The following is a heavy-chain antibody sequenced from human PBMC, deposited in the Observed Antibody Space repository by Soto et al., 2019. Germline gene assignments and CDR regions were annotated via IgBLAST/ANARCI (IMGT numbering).Heavy chain of an antibody. CDR1: GYTFTNYW. V-gene: IGHV5-51*01. CDR2: IYPGDSDA. J-gene: IGHJ6*02. CDR3: AASICYYGMDV. Sequence: SLKICCKGSGYTFTNYWIGWVRQMPGKGPEWMGIIYPGDSDAKYNPSFQGQVTISADKSITTTYLQWSSLKASDTAIYYCAASICYYGMDVWGQGTTVTVSS.